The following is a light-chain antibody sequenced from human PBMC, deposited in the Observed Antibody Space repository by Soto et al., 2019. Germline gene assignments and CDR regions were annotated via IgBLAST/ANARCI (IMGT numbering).Light chain of an antibody. V-gene: IGLV2-8*01. CDR2: EVS. Sequence: QSVLTQPPSASGSPGQSVTISCTGTSSDVGGYNYVSWYQQHPGKAPKLMIYEVSKRPSGVPDRFSGSKSGNTASLTVSGLQAEDEADYYCSSYAGSNGVVFGGGTKDTVL. J-gene: IGLJ2*01. CDR3: SSYAGSNGVV. CDR1: SSDVGGYNY.